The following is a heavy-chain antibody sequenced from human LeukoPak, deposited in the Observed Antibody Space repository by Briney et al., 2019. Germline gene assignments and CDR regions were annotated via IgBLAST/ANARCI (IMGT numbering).Heavy chain of an antibody. Sequence: KASETLSLTCAVSGGSISSGGYSWSWIRQPPGKGLEWIGYIYHNGNTYYSPSLKSRVTISVGRSKNQLSLKLSSVTAADTAMYYCASGGYSYGFDYWGQGTLVTVSS. CDR3: ASGGYSYGFDY. J-gene: IGHJ4*02. CDR1: GGSISSGGYS. CDR2: IYHNGNT. V-gene: IGHV4-30-2*01. D-gene: IGHD5-18*01.